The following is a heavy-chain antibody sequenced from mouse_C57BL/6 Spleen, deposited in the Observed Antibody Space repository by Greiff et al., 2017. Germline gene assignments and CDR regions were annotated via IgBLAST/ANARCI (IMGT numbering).Heavy chain of an antibody. D-gene: IGHD1-1*01. CDR3: ARSNPTDWYFDV. V-gene: IGHV1-80*01. CDR1: GYAFSSYW. J-gene: IGHJ1*03. CDR2: IYPGDGDT. Sequence: VQLQQSGAELVKPGASVKISCKASGYAFSSYWMNWVKQRPGKGLEWIGQIYPGDGDTNYNGKFKGKATLTADKSSSTAYMQLSSLTSEDSAVYFCARSNPTDWYFDVWGTGTTVTVSS.